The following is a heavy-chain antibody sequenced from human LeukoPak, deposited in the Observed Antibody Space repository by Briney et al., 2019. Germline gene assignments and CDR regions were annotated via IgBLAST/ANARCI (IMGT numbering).Heavy chain of an antibody. CDR3: ARGSGYSSGWYIAAEYFQH. Sequence: SETLSLTCAVSGGSISSSNWWSWVRQPPGKGLEWIGEIYHSGSTNYNPSLKSRVTISVDKSKNQFSLKLSSVPAADTAVYYCARGSGYSSGWYIAAEYFQHWGQGTLVTVSS. D-gene: IGHD6-19*01. V-gene: IGHV4-4*02. CDR2: IYHSGST. CDR1: GGSISSSNW. J-gene: IGHJ1*01.